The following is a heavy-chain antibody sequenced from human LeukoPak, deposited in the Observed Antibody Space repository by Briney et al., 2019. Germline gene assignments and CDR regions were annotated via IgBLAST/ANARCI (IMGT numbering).Heavy chain of an antibody. CDR2: IKEDGSET. CDR3: ARHQYGDYRPYYFDY. CDR1: GFTFKKYW. Sequence: TGGSLRLSCAASGFTFKKYWMNWVRQVPGKGLECLANIKEDGSETYYADSVKGRFTISRDNPKNLLFLQINSLRVEDTAVYYCARHQYGDYRPYYFDYWGQGTLVTVSS. J-gene: IGHJ4*02. V-gene: IGHV3-7*03. D-gene: IGHD4-17*01.